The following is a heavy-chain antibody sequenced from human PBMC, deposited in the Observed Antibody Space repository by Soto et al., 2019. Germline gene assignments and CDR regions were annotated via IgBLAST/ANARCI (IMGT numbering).Heavy chain of an antibody. D-gene: IGHD2-15*01. CDR2: ISYDGNNK. Sequence: QVQLVESGGGVVQPGRSLRLSCAASGFTFSNYAMYWVRLATGKGLEWVAVISYDGNNKYYADSVKGRFTISRDNSKNTLYLQMNSLRAEDTAVYYCARAGCDGGTCYTLVGLRYGMDVWGQGTTVTVSS. CDR3: ARAGCDGGTCYTLVGLRYGMDV. CDR1: GFTFSNYA. J-gene: IGHJ6*02. V-gene: IGHV3-30-3*01.